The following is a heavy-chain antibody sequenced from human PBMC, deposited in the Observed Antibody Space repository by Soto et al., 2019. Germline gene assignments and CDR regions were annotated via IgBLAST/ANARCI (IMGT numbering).Heavy chain of an antibody. Sequence: PSETLSLTCTVSGCSISSYYWSWIRQPPGKGLEWIGYIYYSGSTNYNPSLKSRVTISVDTSKNQFSLKLSSVTAADTAVYYCARDRASYRYYYDSSGYPNWFDPWGQGTLVTVSS. V-gene: IGHV4-59*01. CDR1: GCSISSYY. D-gene: IGHD3-22*01. CDR3: ARDRASYRYYYDSSGYPNWFDP. CDR2: IYYSGST. J-gene: IGHJ5*02.